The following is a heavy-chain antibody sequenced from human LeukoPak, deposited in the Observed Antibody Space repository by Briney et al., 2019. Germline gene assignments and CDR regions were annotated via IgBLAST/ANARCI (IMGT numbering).Heavy chain of an antibody. J-gene: IGHJ5*02. CDR1: GFTFSSYS. V-gene: IGHV3-21*01. CDR2: ISSSSSYI. D-gene: IGHD6-13*01. Sequence: GGSLRLSCAASGFTFSSYSMNWVRQAPGKGLEWVSSISSSSSYIYYADSVKGRFTISRDNAKNSLYLQMNSLRAEDTAVYYCARGSLWQQQLVPNNWFDPWGQGTLVTVSS. CDR3: ARGSLWQQQLVPNNWFDP.